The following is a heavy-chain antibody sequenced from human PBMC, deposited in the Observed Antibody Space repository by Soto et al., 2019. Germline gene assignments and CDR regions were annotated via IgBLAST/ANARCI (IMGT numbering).Heavy chain of an antibody. CDR1: GDLFSRNA. CDR2: IIPVFGST. V-gene: IGHV1-69*01. D-gene: IGHD4-17*01. Sequence: QVRLVQSGAEVKKPGSAVKVSCNASGDLFSRNAFNWVRQAPGQGLEWMGRIIPVFGSTIYEQKFQGRLTITAEEATQTGYLELTRLATDDTAMYFCARDRHDFGDYIRHPDWGQGTLVTVSS. CDR3: ARDRHDFGDYIRHPD. J-gene: IGHJ4*02.